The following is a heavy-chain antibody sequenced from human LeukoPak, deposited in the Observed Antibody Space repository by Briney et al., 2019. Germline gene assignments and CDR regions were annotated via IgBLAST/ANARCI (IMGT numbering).Heavy chain of an antibody. CDR3: LYGGYFQH. V-gene: IGHV3-74*01. Sequence: GGSLRLSWAASGFTFSSYWMHWVRQVPNQGLMWVSRINSDETISEYVDSVNGRFTISRDNAKNTLYLQMNSLRAEDTAVYFCLYGGYFQHWGQGTLVTVSS. D-gene: IGHD3-16*01. J-gene: IGHJ1*01. CDR2: INSDETIS. CDR1: GFTFSSYW.